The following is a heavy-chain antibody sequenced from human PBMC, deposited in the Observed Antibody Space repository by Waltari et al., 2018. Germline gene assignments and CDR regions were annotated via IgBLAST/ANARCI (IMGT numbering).Heavy chain of an antibody. CDR2: IYHSGST. Sequence: QVQLQESGPGLVKPSETLSLTCAVSGYSISRGYYWVWIRPPPGKGLEWIGSIYHSGSTYYNPSLKSRVTISVDTSKNQFSLKLSSVTAADTAVYYCARRSTYGSGRSFDYWGQGTLVTVSS. D-gene: IGHD3-10*01. CDR1: GYSISRGYY. J-gene: IGHJ4*02. CDR3: ARRSTYGSGRSFDY. V-gene: IGHV4-38-2*01.